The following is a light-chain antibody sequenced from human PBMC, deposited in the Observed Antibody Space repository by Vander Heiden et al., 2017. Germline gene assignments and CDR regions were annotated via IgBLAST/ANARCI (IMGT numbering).Light chain of an antibody. V-gene: IGLV1-40*01. CDR2: GNS. Sequence: QSVLTPPPSVSGAPGQRVTISCTGTSSNIGAGYDVHWYQQLPGTAPKLLSYGNSNRPSGVPDRFSGSKSATSASLAITGLQAEDEADYYCQSYDSSLSGSVFGGGTKLTVL. CDR1: SSNIGAGYD. J-gene: IGLJ2*01. CDR3: QSYDSSLSGSV.